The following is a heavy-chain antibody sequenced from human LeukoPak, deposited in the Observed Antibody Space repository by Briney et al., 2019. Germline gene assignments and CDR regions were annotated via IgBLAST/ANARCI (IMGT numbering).Heavy chain of an antibody. J-gene: IGHJ4*02. CDR3: AKGRIAAADDYFDY. V-gene: IGHV3-23*01. CDR2: ISGSGGST. Sequence: GGSLRLSCAASGVTLSSYAMSWVRQAPGKGLEWVSGISGSGGSTYYADSVKGRFTISRDNSKNTLYLQMNSLRAEDTAVYYCAKGRIAAADDYFDYWGPGTLVTVPS. D-gene: IGHD6-13*01. CDR1: GVTLSSYA.